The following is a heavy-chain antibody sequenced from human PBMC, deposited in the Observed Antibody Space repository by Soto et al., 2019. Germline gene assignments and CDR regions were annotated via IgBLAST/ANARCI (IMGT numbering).Heavy chain of an antibody. CDR2: IYSAGNT. D-gene: IGHD4-17*01. Sequence: SLRLSCAASGFTVSSNYMSWVRQAPGKGLEWISIIYSAGNTYYADSVKGRFTISRDNSKNTLYLQMNSLRAEDTALYYCARGVGTTVTTFAFDIWGQGTMVTVSS. J-gene: IGHJ3*02. V-gene: IGHV3-53*05. CDR3: ARGVGTTVTTFAFDI. CDR1: GFTVSSNY.